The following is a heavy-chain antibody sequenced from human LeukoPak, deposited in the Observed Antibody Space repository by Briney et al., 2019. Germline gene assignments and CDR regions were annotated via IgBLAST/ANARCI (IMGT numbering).Heavy chain of an antibody. CDR3: VRWIASGSGIYWYFDV. D-gene: IGHD1-26*01. J-gene: IGHJ2*01. CDR2: IKQDGSEK. V-gene: IGHV3-7*01. CDR1: GFTFSSYW. Sequence: GGSLRLSCTASGFTFSSYWMSWVRQAPGKGLEWVANIKQDGSEKFYVDSVKGRFTISRDNAKNSLFLQMNSLRAEDTAVYYCVRWIASGSGIYWYFDVWGRGTLVTVSS.